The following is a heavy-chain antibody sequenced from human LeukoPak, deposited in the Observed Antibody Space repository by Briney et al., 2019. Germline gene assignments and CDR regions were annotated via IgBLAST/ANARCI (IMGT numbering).Heavy chain of an antibody. V-gene: IGHV3-23*01. CDR2: LTGSGRST. CDR3: AKGLEWLVQSFDY. J-gene: IGHJ4*02. D-gene: IGHD6-19*01. Sequence: PGGSLRLSCAASGFTFASYAMTWVRRAPGKGLEWVSSLTGSGRSTYHADSVKGRFTISRDNSKNTLYLQMNSLRAEDTAVYYCAKGLEWLVQSFDYWGQGTLVTVSS. CDR1: GFTFASYA.